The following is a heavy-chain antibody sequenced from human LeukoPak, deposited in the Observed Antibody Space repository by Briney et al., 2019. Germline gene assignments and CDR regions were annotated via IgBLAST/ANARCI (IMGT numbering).Heavy chain of an antibody. CDR3: ARDSYDILTGPHYFDY. D-gene: IGHD3-9*01. CDR1: GGSISSSNW. CDR2: IYHSGST. J-gene: IGHJ4*02. Sequence: PSETLSLTCAVFGGSISSSNWWSWVRQPPGKGLEWIGEIYHSGSTNYNPSLKSRVTISVDTSKNQFSLKLSSVTAADTAVYYCARDSYDILTGPHYFDYWGQGTLVTVSS. V-gene: IGHV4-4*02.